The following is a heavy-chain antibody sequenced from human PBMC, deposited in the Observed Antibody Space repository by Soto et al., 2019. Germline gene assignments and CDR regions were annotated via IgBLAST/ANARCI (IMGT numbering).Heavy chain of an antibody. J-gene: IGHJ4*02. CDR1: VDSVSSNSAA. Sequence: SQTLSLTCAISVDSVSSNSAAWNWIRQSPSRGLEWLGRTYYRSKWYSAYAGSVKSRITINADTSKNQFSLHLNSVTPQDTAVYYCARGPSPLAYWGRGTVVTVSS. V-gene: IGHV6-1*01. CDR3: ARGPSPLAY. CDR2: TYYRSKWYS. D-gene: IGHD6-6*01.